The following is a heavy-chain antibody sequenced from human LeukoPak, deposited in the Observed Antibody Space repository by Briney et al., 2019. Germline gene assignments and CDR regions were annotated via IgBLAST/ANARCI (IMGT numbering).Heavy chain of an antibody. Sequence: GGSLRLSCTASGFSFSTYNMNWVRQTPEKGLEWVSSISGSGTYIYYADSVKGRSTISRDNAKNSVYLQMNSLRADDTAVYYCARDPYCSVGRCYDFWSGFYSFHSWGQGTLVTVSS. CDR3: ARDPYCSVGRCYDFWSGFYSFHS. CDR2: ISGSGTYI. D-gene: IGHD3-3*01. V-gene: IGHV3-21*01. J-gene: IGHJ4*02. CDR1: GFSFSTYN.